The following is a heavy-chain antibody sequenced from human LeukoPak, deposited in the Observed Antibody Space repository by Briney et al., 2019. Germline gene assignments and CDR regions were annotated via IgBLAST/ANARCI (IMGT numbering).Heavy chain of an antibody. V-gene: IGHV3-23*01. CDR3: AKWKYSNSGIDDY. J-gene: IGHJ4*02. CDR1: GFTFSSYA. D-gene: IGHD6-6*01. Sequence: GGSLRLSCAASGFTFSSYAMSWVRQVPGKGLEWVSVISGSGDNTYYADSVKGRFTISRDNSKNMLYLQMNSLRAEDTAVYYCAKWKYSNSGIDDYWGQGTPVTVSS. CDR2: ISGSGDNT.